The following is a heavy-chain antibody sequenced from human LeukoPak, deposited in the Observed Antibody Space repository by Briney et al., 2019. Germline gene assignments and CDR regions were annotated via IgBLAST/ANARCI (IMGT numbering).Heavy chain of an antibody. CDR3: ARGGYCSSTSCYPIYWFDP. CDR2: IYYSGST. V-gene: IGHV4-30-4*08. CDR1: GGSISSGDYY. Sequence: SETLSLTCTVSGGSISSGDYYWSWIRQPLGKGLEWIGYIYYSGSTYYNPSLKSRVTISVDTSKNQFSLKLSSVTAADTAVYYCARGGYCSSTSCYPIYWFDPWGQGTLVTVSS. D-gene: IGHD2-2*01. J-gene: IGHJ5*02.